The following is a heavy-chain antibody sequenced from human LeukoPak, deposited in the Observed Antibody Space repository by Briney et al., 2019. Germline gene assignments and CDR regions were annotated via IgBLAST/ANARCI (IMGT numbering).Heavy chain of an antibody. CDR2: ISYDGSNK. D-gene: IGHD3-9*01. CDR1: GFTFSSYG. V-gene: IGHV3-30*18. CDR3: AKGYDILTAYFDQ. J-gene: IGHJ4*02. Sequence: GGSLRLSCAASGFTFSSYGMHWVRQAPGKGLEWVAVISYDGSNKYYADSVKGRFTISRDNSKNTLYLQMNSLRGEDTAVYYCAKGYDILTAYFDQWGQGTLVTVSA.